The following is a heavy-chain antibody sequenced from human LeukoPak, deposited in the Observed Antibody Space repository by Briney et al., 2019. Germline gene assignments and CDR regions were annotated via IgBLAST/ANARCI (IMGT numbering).Heavy chain of an antibody. D-gene: IGHD6-19*01. CDR3: ARLIAVTGTVDYFDS. V-gene: IGHV4-59*08. Sequence: SETLSLTCAVYGGSFSGYYWSWIRQPPGKGLEWLGYIHYSGITNYNPSLKSRVTISVDTSRTQFFLKLNSVTAADTAVYYCARLIAVTGTVDYFDSWGQGTLVTVSS. CDR2: IHYSGIT. J-gene: IGHJ4*02. CDR1: GGSFSGYY.